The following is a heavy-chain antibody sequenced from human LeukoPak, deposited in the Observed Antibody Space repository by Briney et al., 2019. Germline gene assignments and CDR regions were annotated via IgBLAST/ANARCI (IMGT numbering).Heavy chain of an antibody. CDR2: INHSGST. CDR1: GGSFSGYY. J-gene: IGHJ4*02. CDR3: ARDGAVAGPLDY. V-gene: IGHV4-34*01. Sequence: SETLSLTCAVYGGSFSGYYWSWIRQPPGKGLEWIGEINHSGSTNYNPSLKSRVTISVDTSKNQFSLKLSSVTAADTAVYYCARDGAVAGPLDYWGQGTLVTVSS. D-gene: IGHD6-19*01.